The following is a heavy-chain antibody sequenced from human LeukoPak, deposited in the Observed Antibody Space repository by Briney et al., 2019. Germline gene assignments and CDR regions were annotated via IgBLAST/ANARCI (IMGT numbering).Heavy chain of an antibody. CDR1: GYTFTGYY. J-gene: IGHJ4*02. V-gene: IGHV1-2*02. CDR2: INPNSGGT. Sequence: ASVKVSCKASGYTFTGYYMHWVRQAPGQGLEWMGWINPNSGGTNYAQKFQGRVTMTRDTSISTAYMELSRLRSDDTAVYYCARDESSSWPAPSDYWGQGTPVTASS. D-gene: IGHD6-13*01. CDR3: ARDESSSWPAPSDY.